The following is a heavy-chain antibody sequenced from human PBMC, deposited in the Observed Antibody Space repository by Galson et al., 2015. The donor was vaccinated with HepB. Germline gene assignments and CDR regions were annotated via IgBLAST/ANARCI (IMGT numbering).Heavy chain of an antibody. V-gene: IGHV3-30-3*02. CDR1: GFPLNIYA. D-gene: IGHD4/OR15-4a*01. CDR3: AKEGAGAKPLEY. CDR2: IAYDGNHQ. J-gene: IGHJ4*02. Sequence: SLRLSCAASGFPLNIYAMHWVRQAPGKGLEWVAYIAYDGNHQNYADSVKGRFTISRDNSKNMVYLQMNSLRLEDTAIYYCAKEGAGAKPLEYWGQGTLVTVSS.